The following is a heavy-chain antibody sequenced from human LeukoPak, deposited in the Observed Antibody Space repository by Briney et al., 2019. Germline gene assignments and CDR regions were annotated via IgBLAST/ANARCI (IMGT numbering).Heavy chain of an antibody. V-gene: IGHV4-59*12. J-gene: IGHJ5*02. CDR2: IYYSGST. CDR3: AREAYFYDSSAYYVPDWFDP. D-gene: IGHD3-22*01. CDR1: GGSISSYY. Sequence: SETLSLTCTVSGGSISSYYWSWIRQPPGKGLEWIGYIYYSGSTYYNPSLKSRVTISVDTPKNQFSLKLSSVTAADTAVYYCAREAYFYDSSAYYVPDWFDPWGQGTLVTVSS.